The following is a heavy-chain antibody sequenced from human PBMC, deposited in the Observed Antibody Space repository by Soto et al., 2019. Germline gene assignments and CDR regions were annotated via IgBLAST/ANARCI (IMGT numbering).Heavy chain of an antibody. V-gene: IGHV1-69*14. CDR1: GGTFSSYA. Sequence: QVQLVQSGAEVKKPGSSVKVSCKASGGTFSSYAISWVRQAPGQGLEWLGGIIPIFGTANYAQKFQGRVTITADNSTNTAYMELSSMRSEDTAVYYSATYCISTSCYANPFSYYGMDVWGQGTTVTVSS. CDR3: ATYCISTSCYANPFSYYGMDV. D-gene: IGHD2-2*01. J-gene: IGHJ6*02. CDR2: IIPIFGTA.